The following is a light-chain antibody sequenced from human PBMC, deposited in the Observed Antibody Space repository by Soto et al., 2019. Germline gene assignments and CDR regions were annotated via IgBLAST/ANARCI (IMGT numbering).Light chain of an antibody. J-gene: IGKJ1*01. CDR1: QSVSNY. V-gene: IGKV3-20*01. CDR3: QQYGGSPQT. Sequence: EIVLTQSPGTLSLSPGERATLSCRASQSVSNYLAWYQQKPGQAPRLLIYGACRRATVIPDRFSGSGSGTDFTLTISRLEPEDFAVYYCQQYGGSPQTFGQGTNVEIK. CDR2: GAC.